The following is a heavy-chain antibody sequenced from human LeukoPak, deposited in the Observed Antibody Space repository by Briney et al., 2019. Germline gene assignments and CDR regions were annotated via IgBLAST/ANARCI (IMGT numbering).Heavy chain of an antibody. CDR3: ARDYYDSSGYLR. CDR1: GGSVSATTYY. V-gene: IGHV4-39*02. Sequence: PSETLSLTCTVSGGSVSATTYYWGWIRQPPGKGLEWIGSIRYRGTTDYNPSLKSRVNISLDAPKNQFSLKLSSMTAADTAVYYCARDYYDSSGYLRWGRGTLVNGSS. D-gene: IGHD3-22*01. CDR2: IRYRGTT. J-gene: IGHJ4*02.